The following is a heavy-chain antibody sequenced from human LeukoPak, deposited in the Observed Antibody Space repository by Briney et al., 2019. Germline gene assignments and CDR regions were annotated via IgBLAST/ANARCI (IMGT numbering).Heavy chain of an antibody. Sequence: GGSLRLSCAASGFTFSTYWMHWVRQPPGKGLVWVSRINSDGSSTTYADSVKGRFTISRDNAKNTMYLQMNSLRVEDTAVYYSAIFVEYGGNSELYFQHWGQGTLVTVSS. D-gene: IGHD4-23*01. V-gene: IGHV3-74*01. J-gene: IGHJ1*01. CDR1: GFTFSTYW. CDR3: AIFVEYGGNSELYFQH. CDR2: INSDGSST.